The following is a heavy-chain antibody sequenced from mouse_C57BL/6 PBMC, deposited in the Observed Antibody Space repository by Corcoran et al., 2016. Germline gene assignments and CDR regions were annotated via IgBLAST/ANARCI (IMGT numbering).Heavy chain of an antibody. V-gene: IGHV1-80*01. Sequence: QVQLQQSGAELVKPGASVKISCKASGYAFSSYWMNWVKQRPGKGLEWIGQIYPGDGDTNYNGKFKGKATLTADKSSSTAYMQLSSLTSEDSAVYFCSRSGRYYYGSSSDYAMDYWGQGTSVTVSS. CDR3: SRSGRYYYGSSSDYAMDY. CDR2: IYPGDGDT. CDR1: GYAFSSYW. D-gene: IGHD1-1*01. J-gene: IGHJ4*01.